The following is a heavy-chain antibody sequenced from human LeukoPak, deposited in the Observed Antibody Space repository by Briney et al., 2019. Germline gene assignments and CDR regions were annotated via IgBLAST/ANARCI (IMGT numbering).Heavy chain of an antibody. CDR3: ARAMMVVANLWGVFDY. CDR1: GFTFSNYA. V-gene: IGHV3-23*01. CDR2: ISGSGGTT. D-gene: IGHD3-22*01. J-gene: IGHJ4*02. Sequence: GGSLRLSCAASGFTFSNYAMSWVRQAPGKGLGWVSGISGSGGTTYYADSVKGRFTISRDNSKNTLYLQMNSLRAEDTAVYYCARAMMVVANLWGVFDYWGQGTLVTVSS.